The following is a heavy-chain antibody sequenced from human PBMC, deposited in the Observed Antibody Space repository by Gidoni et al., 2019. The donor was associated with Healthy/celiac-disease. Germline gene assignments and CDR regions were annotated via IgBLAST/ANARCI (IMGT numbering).Heavy chain of an antibody. J-gene: IGHJ6*02. Sequence: QVQLVQSGAEVKKPGASVKVSCKASGYTFTSYDINWVRQATGQGLEWMGWMNPNSGNTGYAQKFQGRVTMTRNTSISTAYMELSSLRSEDTAVYYCARNRIAVAGRITPGHEDYYYYGMDVWGQGTTVTVSS. CDR1: GYTFTSYD. D-gene: IGHD6-19*01. V-gene: IGHV1-8*01. CDR3: ARNRIAVAGRITPGHEDYYYYGMDV. CDR2: MNPNSGNT.